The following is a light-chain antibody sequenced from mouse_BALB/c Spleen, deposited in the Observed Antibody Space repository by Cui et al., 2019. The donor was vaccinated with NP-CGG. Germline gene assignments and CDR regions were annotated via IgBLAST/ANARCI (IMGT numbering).Light chain of an antibody. CDR3: ALWYSNHWV. Sequence: QAVFTSESALTTSPGETVTLPFRSNTGTVTTSNYANWVQEKPDHLFTGLIGGTNNRAPGVPARFSGSLIGDKAALTITGAQIEDEAIYFCALWYSNHWVFGGGTKLTVL. J-gene: IGLJ1*01. CDR2: GTN. V-gene: IGLV1*01. CDR1: TGTVTTSNY.